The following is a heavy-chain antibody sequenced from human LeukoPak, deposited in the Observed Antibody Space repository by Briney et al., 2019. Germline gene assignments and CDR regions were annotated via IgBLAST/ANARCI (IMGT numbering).Heavy chain of an antibody. V-gene: IGHV3-30-3*01. CDR2: ISYDGSNK. CDR3: AREWELLRYFDY. CDR1: RFTFSSYA. Sequence: GRSLRLSCAASRFTFSSYAMHWVRQAPGKGLEWVAVISYDGSNKYYADSVKGRFTISRDNSKNTLYLQMNSLRAEDTAVYYCAREWELLRYFDYWGQGTLVTVSS. J-gene: IGHJ4*02. D-gene: IGHD1-26*01.